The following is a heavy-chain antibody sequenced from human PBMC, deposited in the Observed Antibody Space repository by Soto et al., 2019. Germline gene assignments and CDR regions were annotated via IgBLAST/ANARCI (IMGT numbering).Heavy chain of an antibody. CDR3: ARGGIGELFSYGMDV. J-gene: IGHJ6*02. V-gene: IGHV4-31*01. CDR1: GGSISSGGYY. D-gene: IGHD3-10*01. Sequence: PSETLSLTCTVSGGSISSGGYYWSWIRQHPWKCLEWIGYIYYSVSTYYNPSLKSLVTISVDTSKNQFSLKLSSVTAADTAVYYCARGGIGELFSYGMDVWGQGTTVTVSS. CDR2: IYYSVST.